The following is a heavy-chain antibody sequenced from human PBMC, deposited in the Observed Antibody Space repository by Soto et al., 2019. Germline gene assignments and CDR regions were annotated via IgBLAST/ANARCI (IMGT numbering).Heavy chain of an antibody. CDR2: ISWNSGSI. CDR3: AKAKIGYSSGWNAFDI. CDR1: GFTFDDYA. Sequence: GGSLRLSCAASGFTFDDYAMHWVRQAPGKGLEWVSGISWNSGSIGYADSVKGRFTISRDNAKNSLYLQMNSLRAEDTALYYCAKAKIGYSSGWNAFDIWGQGTMVTVSS. V-gene: IGHV3-9*01. J-gene: IGHJ3*02. D-gene: IGHD6-19*01.